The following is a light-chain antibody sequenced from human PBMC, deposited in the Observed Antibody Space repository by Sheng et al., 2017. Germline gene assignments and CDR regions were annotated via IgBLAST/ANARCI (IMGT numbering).Light chain of an antibody. CDR2: AAS. CDR1: QSVSNK. Sequence: EIVMTQSPGTLSVSPGERATLSCRASQSVSNKLAWYQQKPGQAPRLLIYAASTRATGIPARFSGSGSGTEFTLTISTLQSEDFAVYYCQQRSNWPLTFGPGTKVDIK. CDR3: QQRSNWPLT. J-gene: IGKJ3*01. V-gene: IGKV3-15*01.